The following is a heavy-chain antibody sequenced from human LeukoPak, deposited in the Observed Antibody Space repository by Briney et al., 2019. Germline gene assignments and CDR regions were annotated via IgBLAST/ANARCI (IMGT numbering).Heavy chain of an antibody. Sequence: SQTLSLTCTVPGVSISSGVYCWSWIRQHPGKGLEWIGYFCYSGTTYYTPSLKSRVTISVDTSKNQFSLKLSSATAADTAVYYCARTYDSRAYFPYYFNYWGQGTLVTVSS. CDR3: ARTYDSRAYFPYYFNY. D-gene: IGHD3-22*01. J-gene: IGHJ4*02. V-gene: IGHV4-31*03. CDR2: FCYSGTT. CDR1: GVSISSGVYC.